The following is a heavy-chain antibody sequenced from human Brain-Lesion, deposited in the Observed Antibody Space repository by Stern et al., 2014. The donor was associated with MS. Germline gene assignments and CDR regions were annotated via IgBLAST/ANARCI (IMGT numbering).Heavy chain of an antibody. D-gene: IGHD5-12*01. V-gene: IGHV4-39*01. Sequence: VQLVQSGPGLVKPSETLSLTCTVSGGFISRSSYYWAWIRQPPGKGLEWIGRIYYSGSTDYNPSLKNRVTISVDNSRDQVSLKLTSVTAADTAIYYCARRELDGGFDLRYNWFDPWGQGTLVTVSS. CDR1: GGFISRSSYY. CDR3: ARRELDGGFDLRYNWFDP. J-gene: IGHJ5*02. CDR2: IYYSGST.